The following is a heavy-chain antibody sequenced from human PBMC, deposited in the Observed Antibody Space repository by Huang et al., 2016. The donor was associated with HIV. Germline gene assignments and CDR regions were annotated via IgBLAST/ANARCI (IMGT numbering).Heavy chain of an antibody. V-gene: IGHV4-59*11. D-gene: IGHD3-22*01. CDR1: GGSINSHY. CDR3: AREGLYFYDSSGGYFDL. Sequence: QVQLQESGPGLVKPSETLSLTCTVSGGSINSHYWSWIRQPPGKGLEWIGIVYYSGGTNHLPSLKSRFTISVDTSKTEFSLKLSSVTAADTALYYCAREGLYFYDSSGGYFDLWGRGTLLTVYS. J-gene: IGHJ2*01. CDR2: VYYSGGT.